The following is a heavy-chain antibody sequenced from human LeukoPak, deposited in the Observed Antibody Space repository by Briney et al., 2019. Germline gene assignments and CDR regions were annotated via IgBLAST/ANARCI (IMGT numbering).Heavy chain of an antibody. CDR1: GFTFSRVS. V-gene: IGHV3-21*01. D-gene: IGHD3-10*01. CDR3: AREFNVIGNFDY. CDR2: IYLSGNFI. Sequence: PGGSLRLSCSTSGFTFSRVSMRWVRQAPGKGLELVASIYLSGNFISYADSVKGRFTISTDNANHSVYLQMSSPTVDDTAVYYCAREFNVIGNFDYWGQGPLVTVSS. J-gene: IGHJ4*02.